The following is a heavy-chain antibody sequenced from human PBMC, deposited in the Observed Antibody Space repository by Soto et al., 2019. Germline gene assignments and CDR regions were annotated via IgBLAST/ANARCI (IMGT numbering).Heavy chain of an antibody. Sequence: QVQLVESGGGVVQPGRSLRLSCAASGFTFSSYGMHWVRQAPGKGLEWVAVLWYDGSNKYYADSVKGRFTISRDNSKNTLYLQMNSLRAEDTAVYYCARDPGVVTANPDYWGQGTLVTVSS. J-gene: IGHJ4*02. CDR2: LWYDGSNK. CDR3: ARDPGVVTANPDY. D-gene: IGHD2-21*02. V-gene: IGHV3-33*01. CDR1: GFTFSSYG.